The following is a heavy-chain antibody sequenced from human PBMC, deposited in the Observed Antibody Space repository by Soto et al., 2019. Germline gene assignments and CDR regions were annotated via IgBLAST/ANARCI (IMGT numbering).Heavy chain of an antibody. CDR3: ASSQSVRGWSNDAFDI. CDR2: TYYRSKWYN. D-gene: IGHD6-19*01. J-gene: IGHJ3*02. Sequence: SQTLSLTCAISGDSVSSNSAAWNWIRQSPSRGLEWLGRTYYRSKWYNDYAVSVKSRITINPDTSKNQFSLQLNSVTPEDTAVYYCASSQSVRGWSNDAFDIWGQGTMVTVSS. CDR1: GDSVSSNSAA. V-gene: IGHV6-1*01.